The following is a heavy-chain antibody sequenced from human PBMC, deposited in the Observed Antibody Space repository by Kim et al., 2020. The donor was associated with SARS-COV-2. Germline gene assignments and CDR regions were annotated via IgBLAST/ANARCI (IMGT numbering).Heavy chain of an antibody. J-gene: IGHJ4*02. Sequence: YAQKLQGRVTMTTDTSTSTAYMELRSLRSDDTAVYYCAVYIRYSSSWYDYWGQGTLVTVSS. V-gene: IGHV1-18*01. D-gene: IGHD6-13*01. CDR3: AVYIRYSSSWYDY.